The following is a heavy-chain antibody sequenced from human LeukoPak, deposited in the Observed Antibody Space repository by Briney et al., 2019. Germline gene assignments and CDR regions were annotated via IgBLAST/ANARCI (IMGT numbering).Heavy chain of an antibody. J-gene: IGHJ6*03. CDR3: ARVRGDYSNYPYYYYYYMDV. D-gene: IGHD4-11*01. Sequence: SETLSLTCTVSGGSISSYYWSWIRQPAGKGLEWIGRIYTSGSTNYNPSLKSRVTMSVDTSKNQFYLKLSSVTAADTAVYYCARVRGDYSNYPYYYYYYMDVWGRGTTVTVSS. CDR1: GGSISSYY. V-gene: IGHV4-4*07. CDR2: IYTSGST.